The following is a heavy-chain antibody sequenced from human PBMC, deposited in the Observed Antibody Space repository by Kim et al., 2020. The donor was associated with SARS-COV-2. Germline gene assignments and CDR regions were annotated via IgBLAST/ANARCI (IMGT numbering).Heavy chain of an antibody. D-gene: IGHD6-13*01. CDR2: INPHTGGT. CDR1: GYPFIGYY. J-gene: IGHJ4*02. CDR3: ARDLSSINWYFVY. Sequence: APVKVSCKASGYPFIGYYLHWVRQAPGRGLEWMGWINPHTGGTVYAQRFQGRVTMTRDTSTGTAYMELGSLRSDDTAIYYCARDLSSINWYFVYWGQGTLITVSS. V-gene: IGHV1-2*02.